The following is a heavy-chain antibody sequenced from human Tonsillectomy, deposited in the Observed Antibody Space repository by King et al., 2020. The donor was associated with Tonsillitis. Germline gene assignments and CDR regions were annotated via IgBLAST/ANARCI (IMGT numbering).Heavy chain of an antibody. D-gene: IGHD3-10*01. J-gene: IGHJ3*02. CDR1: GLTFSDYA. CDR2: ISGTTGST. CDR3: AKGRGAFDI. Sequence: VQLVESGGGLVQRGGSLRLSCAASGLTFSDYAMTWVRQAPGKGLEWVSTISGTTGSTYYADSVKGRFTISRDNSKNTLYLQVNSLRAGDTALYYCAKGRGAFDIWGQGTMVTVSS. V-gene: IGHV3-23*04.